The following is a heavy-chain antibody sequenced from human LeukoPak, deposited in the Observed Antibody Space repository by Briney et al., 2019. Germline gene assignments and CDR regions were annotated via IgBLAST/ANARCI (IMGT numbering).Heavy chain of an antibody. J-gene: IGHJ4*02. CDR1: GYTFTGYY. CDR3: ARVLRYFDWLFPFDY. CDR2: INPNSGGT. V-gene: IGHV1-2*02. D-gene: IGHD3-9*01. Sequence: ASVKVSCKASGYTFTGYYMHWVRQAPGQGLEWMGWINPNSGGTNYAQKFQGRVTMTRDTSISTAYMELSRLRSDDTAVYYCARVLRYFDWLFPFDYWGQRTLVTVSS.